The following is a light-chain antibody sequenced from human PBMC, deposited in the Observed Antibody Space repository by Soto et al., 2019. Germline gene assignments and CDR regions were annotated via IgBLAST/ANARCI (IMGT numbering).Light chain of an antibody. CDR3: QQYDNLPLT. CDR2: DAS. V-gene: IGKV1-33*01. CDR1: QDIKNY. Sequence: DIHMTQSASSLSASVGYRFTITCQASQDIKNYLNWYQQKSGKAPKLLIYDASDLETGVPSRFSGSGSGTDFTFTINSLQPEDIETYYCQQYDNLPLTFGGRTKVDIK. J-gene: IGKJ4*01.